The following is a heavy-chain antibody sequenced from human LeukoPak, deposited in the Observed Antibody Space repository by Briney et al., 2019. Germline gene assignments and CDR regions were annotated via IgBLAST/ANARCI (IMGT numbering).Heavy chain of an antibody. CDR2: ISSSGSTI. D-gene: IGHD3-22*01. CDR1: GFAFSDYY. V-gene: IGHV3-11*01. Sequence: GGSLRLSCAASGFAFSDYYMSWVRQAPGKGLEWVSYISSSGSTIYYADSVKGRFTISRDNAKNSLYLQMNSLRAEDTAVYYCARGGYYDRPRDAFDIWGQGTMVTVSS. CDR3: ARGGYYDRPRDAFDI. J-gene: IGHJ3*02.